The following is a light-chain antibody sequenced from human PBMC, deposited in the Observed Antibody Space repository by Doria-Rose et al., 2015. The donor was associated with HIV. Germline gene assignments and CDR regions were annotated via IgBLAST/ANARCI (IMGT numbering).Light chain of an antibody. CDR2: DGS. Sequence: TQSPGTLSLSPGERATLSCRASQSFSSTYLAWYQQKPGQARSLLIYDGSTRATGIPDRFSASGSGTDFTLSINRREPEDFALYYCHQYGTSWTFGQGTKVEI. V-gene: IGKV3-20*01. J-gene: IGKJ1*01. CDR1: QSFSSTY. CDR3: HQYGTSWT.